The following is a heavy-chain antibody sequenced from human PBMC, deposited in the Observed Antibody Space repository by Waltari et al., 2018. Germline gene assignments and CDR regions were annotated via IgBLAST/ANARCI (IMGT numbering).Heavy chain of an antibody. CDR1: GLTVSSDF. V-gene: IGHV3-66*04. D-gene: IGHD4-17*01. CDR2: IQSDGTT. J-gene: IGHJ4*02. CDR3: ARHDYGGY. Sequence: EVHLVESGGGLVQPGGSPGLSCGASGLTVSSDFMSWVGQAPGKGLEWVSVIQSDGTTYYADSVKGRFTVSRDTSKNTVYLQMNSLRDEDTAVYYCARHDYGGYWGQGTLVTVSS.